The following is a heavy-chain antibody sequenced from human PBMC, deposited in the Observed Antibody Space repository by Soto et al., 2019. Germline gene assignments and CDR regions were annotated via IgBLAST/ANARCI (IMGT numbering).Heavy chain of an antibody. CDR2: IIPIFGTA. J-gene: IGHJ6*02. D-gene: IGHD1-26*01. Sequence: QVQLVQSGAEVKKPGSSVKVSCKASGGTFSSYAINWVRQAPGQGLEWMGGIIPIFGTADYAQEFQGRVTITADESTTTAYMQLSSLRSEATGVYYCASVAAKYYYYGMDVWGQGTTVTVSS. V-gene: IGHV1-69*12. CDR1: GGTFSSYA. CDR3: ASVAAKYYYYGMDV.